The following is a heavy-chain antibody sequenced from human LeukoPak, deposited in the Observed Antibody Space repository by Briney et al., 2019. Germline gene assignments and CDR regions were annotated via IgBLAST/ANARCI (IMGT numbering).Heavy chain of an antibody. Sequence: TSETLSLTCAVYGGSFSGYYWSWIRQPPGKGLEWIGEINHSGSTNYNPSLKSRVTISVDTSKNQFSLKLSSVTAADTAVYYCARSLSKSVVLLWFGDSPPSSRFDPWGQGTLVTVSS. V-gene: IGHV4-34*01. CDR2: INHSGST. D-gene: IGHD3-10*01. J-gene: IGHJ5*02. CDR3: ARSLSKSVVLLWFGDSPPSSRFDP. CDR1: GGSFSGYY.